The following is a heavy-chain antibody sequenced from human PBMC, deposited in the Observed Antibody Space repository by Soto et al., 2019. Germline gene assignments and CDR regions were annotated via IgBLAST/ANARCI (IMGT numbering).Heavy chain of an antibody. CDR3: ARSVYSSSRFDY. V-gene: IGHV1-69*13. D-gene: IGHD6-13*01. J-gene: IGHJ4*02. Sequence: SVKVSCKASGGTFSSYAISWVRQAPGQGLEWMGGIIPIFGTANYAQKFQGRVTITADESTSTAYMELSSLRSEDTAVYYCARSVYSSSRFDYWGQGTLVTVSS. CDR1: GGTFSSYA. CDR2: IIPIFGTA.